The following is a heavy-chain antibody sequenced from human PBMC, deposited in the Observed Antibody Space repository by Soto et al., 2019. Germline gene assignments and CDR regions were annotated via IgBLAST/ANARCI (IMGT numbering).Heavy chain of an antibody. Sequence: QVQLVESGEGVVQPGRSLRLSCAASGFTFSSYGMHWVRQAPGKGLEWVAVIWYDGSNKYYADSVKGRFTISRDNSKNTLYLQMNSLRAEDTAVYYCAREAYDILTGYYNVIRYYFDYWGQGTLVTVSS. D-gene: IGHD3-9*01. V-gene: IGHV3-33*01. CDR1: GFTFSSYG. CDR2: IWYDGSNK. CDR3: AREAYDILTGYYNVIRYYFDY. J-gene: IGHJ4*02.